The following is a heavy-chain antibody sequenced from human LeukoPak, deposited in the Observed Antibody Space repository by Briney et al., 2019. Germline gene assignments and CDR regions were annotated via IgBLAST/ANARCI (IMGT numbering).Heavy chain of an antibody. CDR2: ISYSGRT. J-gene: IGHJ4*02. V-gene: IGHV4-39*01. D-gene: IGHD3-22*01. CDR3: ARLRAYYYDSSGYYNFDF. CDR1: GGSTSSSSFY. Sequence: SETLSLTCTVSGGSTSSSSFYWGWIRQPPGKGLECIGRISYSGRTYYNPSLQSRVTISVDTSKNQFSLRLSSVTAADTAVYYCARLRAYYYDSSGYYNFDFWGQGTLVTVSS.